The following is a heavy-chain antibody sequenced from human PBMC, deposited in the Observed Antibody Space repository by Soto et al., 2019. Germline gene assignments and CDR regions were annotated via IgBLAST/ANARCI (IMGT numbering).Heavy chain of an antibody. Sequence: KGLEWVSAISGSGGSTNYADSVKGRFTISRDNSKNTVYLQMSSLRVDDTAVYFFFKAEDGIRYPLPVSAFLLNRSSDL. J-gene: IGHJ2*01. D-gene: IGHD3-9*01. V-gene: IGHV3-23*01. CDR3: FKAEDGIRYPLPVSAFLLNRSSDL. CDR2: ISGSGGST.